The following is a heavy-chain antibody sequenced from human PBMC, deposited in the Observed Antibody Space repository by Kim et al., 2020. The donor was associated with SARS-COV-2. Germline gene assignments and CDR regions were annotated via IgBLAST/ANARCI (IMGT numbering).Heavy chain of an antibody. D-gene: IGHD5-12*01. J-gene: IGHJ4*02. CDR2: IYYSGST. CDR3: ARHQGDGYNFDGYYFDY. CDR1: GGSISSYY. Sequence: SETLSLTCTVSGGSISSYYWSWIRQPPGKGLEWIGYIYYSGSTNYNPSLKSRVTISVDTSKNQFSLKLSSVTAADTAVYYCARHQGDGYNFDGYYFDYWGQGTLVTVSS. V-gene: IGHV4-59*08.